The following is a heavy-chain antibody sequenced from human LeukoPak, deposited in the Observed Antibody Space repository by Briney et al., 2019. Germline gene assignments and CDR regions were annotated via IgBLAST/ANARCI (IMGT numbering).Heavy chain of an antibody. J-gene: IGHJ4*02. Sequence: GGSLRLSCAASGFTFITNDMTWVRQAPGKGLEWASVLYSDGNTKYADSVQGRFTISRDNSKNTLYLEMNSLSPDDTAVYYCARGVEPLAANTLAYWGQGTLVTVSS. CDR1: GFTFITND. D-gene: IGHD1-14*01. V-gene: IGHV3-53*01. CDR2: LYSDGNT. CDR3: ARGVEPLAANTLAY.